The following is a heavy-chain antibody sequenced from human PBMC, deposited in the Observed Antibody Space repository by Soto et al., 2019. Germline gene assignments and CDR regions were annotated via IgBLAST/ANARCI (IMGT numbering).Heavy chain of an antibody. V-gene: IGHV4-59*01. J-gene: IGHJ6*02. Sequence: QVQLQESGPGLVKPSETLSLTCTVSGGSISSYYWSWIRQPPGKGLEWIGYIYYSGSTNYNPSLKSRVTISVDKSKNQFSLKLSSVTAADTAVYYCASSNIAAAGFYYYGMDVWGRGTTVTVSS. CDR1: GGSISSYY. CDR2: IYYSGST. D-gene: IGHD6-13*01. CDR3: ASSNIAAAGFYYYGMDV.